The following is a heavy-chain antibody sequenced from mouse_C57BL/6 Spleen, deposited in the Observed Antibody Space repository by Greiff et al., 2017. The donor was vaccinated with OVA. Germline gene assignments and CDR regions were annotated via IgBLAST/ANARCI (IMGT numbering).Heavy chain of an antibody. V-gene: IGHV1-82*01. CDR1: GYAFSSSW. CDR3: ARGGGGYCDY. CDR2: IYPGDGDT. J-gene: IGHJ2*01. Sequence: VQLQESGPELVKPGASVKISCKASGYAFSSSWMNWVKQRPGKGLEWIGRIYPGDGDTNYNGKFKGKATLTADKSSSTAYMQLSSLTSEDSAVDVCARGGGGYCDYWGQGTTLTVSS.